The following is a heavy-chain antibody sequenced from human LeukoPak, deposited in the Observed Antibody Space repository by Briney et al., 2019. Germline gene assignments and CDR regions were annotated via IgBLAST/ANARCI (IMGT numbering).Heavy chain of an antibody. CDR3: AKRGVVIRVVLVGFHKEAYYFDS. V-gene: IGHV3-23*01. D-gene: IGHD3-10*01. Sequence: PGGSLRLSCAVSGITLSNYGMSWVRQAPGKGLEWVAGISGSGGGTVYADSVKGRFTISRDNPKNTLYLQMNSLRAEDTAVYFCAKRGVVIRVVLVGFHKEAYYFDSWDQGALVTVSS. CDR2: ISGSGGGT. CDR1: GITLSNYG. J-gene: IGHJ4*02.